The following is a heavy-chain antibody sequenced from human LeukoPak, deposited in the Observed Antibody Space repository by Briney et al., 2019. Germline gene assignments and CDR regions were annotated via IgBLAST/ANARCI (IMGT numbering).Heavy chain of an antibody. CDR1: GFTFSSYS. D-gene: IGHD2-2*02. V-gene: IGHV3-21*01. J-gene: IGHJ4*02. CDR2: ISSSSSYI. CDR3: AKSIVVVPAAIPDY. Sequence: GGSLRLSCAASGFTFSSYSMNWVRQAPGKGLEWVSSISSSSSYIYYADSVKGRFTISRDNAKNSLYLQMNSLRAEDTAVYYCAKSIVVVPAAIPDYWGQGTLVTVSS.